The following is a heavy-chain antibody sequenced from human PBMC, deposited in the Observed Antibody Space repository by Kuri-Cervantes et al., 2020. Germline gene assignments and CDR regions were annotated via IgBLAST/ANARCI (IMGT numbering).Heavy chain of an antibody. V-gene: IGHV1-69*06. J-gene: IGHJ5*02. D-gene: IGHD3-3*01. CDR3: ARGRGTYYDLFKHGFDP. Sequence: SVKVSCKASGYTFTSYAMHWVRQAPGQRLEWMGGIIPIFGTANYAQKFQGRVTITADKSTSTAYMELSSLRSEDTAVYYCARGRGTYYDLFKHGFDPWGQGTLVTVSS. CDR1: GYTFTSYA. CDR2: IIPIFGTA.